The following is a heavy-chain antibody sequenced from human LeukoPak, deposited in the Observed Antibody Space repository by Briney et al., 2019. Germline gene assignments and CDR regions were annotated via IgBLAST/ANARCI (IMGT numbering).Heavy chain of an antibody. V-gene: IGHV3-48*04. CDR3: ARDRASFSSSSLGY. CDR1: GFTFSSYS. D-gene: IGHD6-6*01. Sequence: GVSLRLSCAASGFTFSSYSMNWVRQAPGKGLEWVSYISSSGSTIYYADSVKGRFTISRDNAKNSLYLQMNSLRAEDTAVYYCARDRASFSSSSLGYWGQGTLVTVSS. CDR2: ISSSGSTI. J-gene: IGHJ4*02.